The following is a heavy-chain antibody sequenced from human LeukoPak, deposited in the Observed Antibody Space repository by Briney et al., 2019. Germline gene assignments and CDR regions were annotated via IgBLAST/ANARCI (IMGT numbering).Heavy chain of an antibody. Sequence: GGSLRLSCAASGFTFSSYSMNWVRQAPGKGLEWVSSISSSSSYIYYADSVKGRFTISRDNAKNSLYLQMNSLRAEDTAVYYCAREWSRNGLDPIDYWGQGTLVTVSS. CDR1: GFTFSSYS. V-gene: IGHV3-21*01. CDR2: ISSSSSYI. D-gene: IGHD1-1*01. CDR3: AREWSRNGLDPIDY. J-gene: IGHJ4*02.